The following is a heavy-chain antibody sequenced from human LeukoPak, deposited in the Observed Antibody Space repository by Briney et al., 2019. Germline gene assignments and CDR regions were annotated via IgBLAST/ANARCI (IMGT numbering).Heavy chain of an antibody. CDR2: IYSGGRT. Sequence: GGSLRLSCAASRFTVSSNYMTWVRQAPGKGLEWVSVIYSGGRTYYTDSVKGRFTISRDISKNTLYLQMNSLRAEDTAVYYCAKDINGGITGTTGNDYWGQGTLVTVSS. CDR1: RFTVSSNY. J-gene: IGHJ4*02. D-gene: IGHD1-7*01. V-gene: IGHV3-66*01. CDR3: AKDINGGITGTTGNDY.